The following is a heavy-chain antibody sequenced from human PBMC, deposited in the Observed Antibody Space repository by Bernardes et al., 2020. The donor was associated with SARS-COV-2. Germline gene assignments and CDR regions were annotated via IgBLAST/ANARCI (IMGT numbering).Heavy chain of an antibody. CDR1: GYTFSGYY. CDR2: SNPNSGGT. D-gene: IGHD6-13*01. J-gene: IGHJ4*02. V-gene: IGHV1-2*02. Sequence: ASVEVSCEASGYTFSGYYIHWVRQAPGQGLEWMGWSNPNSGGTDYAQKFQGRVTMTRDTSISTAYMELSRLRSDDTAVYYCARGDSSSIDYWGQGTLVTVSS. CDR3: ARGDSSSIDY.